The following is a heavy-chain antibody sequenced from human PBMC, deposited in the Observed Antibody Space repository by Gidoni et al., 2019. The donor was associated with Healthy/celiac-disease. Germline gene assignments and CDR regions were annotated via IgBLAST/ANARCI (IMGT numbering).Heavy chain of an antibody. CDR2: INHSGST. V-gene: IGHV4-34*01. CDR3: ARGPHYYGSGSIPYYFDY. CDR1: GGSFSGYY. J-gene: IGHJ4*02. Sequence: QVQLQQWGAGLLTPSETLSLTCAVYGGSFSGYYWSWIRQPPGKGLEWIGEINHSGSTNYNPSLKSRVTISVDTSKNQFSLKLSAVTAADTAVYYCARGPHYYGSGSIPYYFDYWGQGTLVTVSS. D-gene: IGHD3-10*01.